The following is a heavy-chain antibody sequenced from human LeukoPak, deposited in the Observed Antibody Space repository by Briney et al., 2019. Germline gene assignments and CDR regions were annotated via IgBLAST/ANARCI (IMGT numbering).Heavy chain of an antibody. CDR1: GFTFSSYG. CDR3: AKNTIGIAVAGTNYYYYGMDV. CDR2: ISYDGSNK. J-gene: IGHJ6*02. D-gene: IGHD6-19*01. V-gene: IGHV3-30*18. Sequence: GRSLRLSCAASGFTFSSYGMHWVRQAPGTGLEWVAVISYDGSNKYYADSVKGRFTISRDNSKNTLYLQMNSLRAEDTAVYYCAKNTIGIAVAGTNYYYYGMDVWGQGTTVTVSS.